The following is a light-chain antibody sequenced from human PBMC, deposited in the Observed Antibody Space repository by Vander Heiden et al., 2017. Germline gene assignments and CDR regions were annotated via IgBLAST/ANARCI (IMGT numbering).Light chain of an antibody. CDR1: QNINRF. V-gene: IGKV3-11*01. J-gene: IGKJ4*01. CDR3: QQVDTWPLT. CDR2: DAS. Sequence: EIVLTQSPATLPLSPGESATLSCRASQNINRFLAWYQQKPGQTPRLLFYDASKRATGIPARFSGTGSGTDFTLAISSLEPEDCAVYYCQQVDTWPLTFGGGTKVEIK.